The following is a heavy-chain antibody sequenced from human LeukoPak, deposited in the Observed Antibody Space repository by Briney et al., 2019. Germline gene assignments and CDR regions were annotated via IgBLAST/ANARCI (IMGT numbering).Heavy chain of an antibody. CDR1: GFTFSSYW. V-gene: IGHV3-7*01. CDR2: IKQDGSEK. CDR3: ARAGNYYDSSGYYYPNY. D-gene: IGHD3-22*01. J-gene: IGHJ4*02. Sequence: GGSLTLSCAASGFTFSSYWMSWFRQAPGKGLEWVANIKQDGSEKYYVDSVKGRFTISRDNAKNSLYLQMNSLRAEDTAVYYCARAGNYYDSSGYYYPNYWGQGTLVTVSS.